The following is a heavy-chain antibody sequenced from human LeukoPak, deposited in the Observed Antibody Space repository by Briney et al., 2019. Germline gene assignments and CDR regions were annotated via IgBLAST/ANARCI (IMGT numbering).Heavy chain of an antibody. CDR2: IYYSGST. CDR1: GGSISSSSYY. V-gene: IGHV4-39*07. J-gene: IGHJ4*02. D-gene: IGHD5-24*01. CDR3: ARDFSGKDGYKQKVDPLDY. Sequence: PSETLSLTCTVSGGSISSSSYYWGWIRQPPGKGLEWIGSIYYSGSTYYNPSLKSRVTISVDTSKNQFSLKLSSVTAADTAVYYCARDFSGKDGYKQKVDPLDYWGQGTLVTVSS.